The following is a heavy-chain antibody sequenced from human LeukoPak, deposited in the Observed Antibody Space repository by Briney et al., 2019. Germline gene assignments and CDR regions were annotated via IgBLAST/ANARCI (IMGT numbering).Heavy chain of an antibody. D-gene: IGHD2-2*01. CDR2: ISYDGRYK. Sequence: GGSLRLSCVVSGVTFSSYAMHWVRQAPGRGLEWVAVISYDGRYKYYADSVKGRFSISRDSAKNTLYLQMNSLRGEDTAVYYCAKDEVIPSYYYIDVWGKGTTVTVSS. CDR1: GVTFSSYA. V-gene: IGHV3-30*04. CDR3: AKDEVIPSYYYIDV. J-gene: IGHJ6*03.